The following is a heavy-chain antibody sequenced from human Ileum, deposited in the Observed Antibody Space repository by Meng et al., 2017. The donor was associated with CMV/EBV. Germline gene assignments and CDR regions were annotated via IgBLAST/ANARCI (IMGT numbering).Heavy chain of an antibody. J-gene: IGHJ4*02. CDR3: ARAKQAAENFDS. CDR1: GASISSGDYS. D-gene: IGHD6-13*01. V-gene: IGHV4-30-4*08. CDR2: IYYTGAT. Sequence: QVPLQESGPGLLKHSETLPLTCTVSGASISSGDYSWTWLCQPPGKGLEWIGYIYYTGATYYRPSLESRIVISSDTSKNHFSLTLTFVTAADTAVYFCARAKQAAENFDSWGQGTLVTVSS.